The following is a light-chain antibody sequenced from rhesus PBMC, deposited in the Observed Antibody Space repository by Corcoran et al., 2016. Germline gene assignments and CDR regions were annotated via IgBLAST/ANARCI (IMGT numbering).Light chain of an antibody. V-gene: IGLV2-13*03. CDR2: EVS. J-gene: IGLJ1*01. CDR3: CSYGSRSTYI. CDR1: SSDIGGYNR. Sequence: QAAPTQSPSVSGSPGQSVTISCTGTSSDIGGYNRVSWYQQHPGKAPKVMIYEVSKRPSGVSDRFSGFKSGNTASLHISGLQAEDEADYYCCSYGSRSTYICGAGTRLTVL.